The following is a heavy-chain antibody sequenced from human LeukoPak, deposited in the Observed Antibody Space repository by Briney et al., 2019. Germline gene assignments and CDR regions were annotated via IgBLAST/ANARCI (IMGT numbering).Heavy chain of an antibody. J-gene: IGHJ6*02. Sequence: PSETLSLTCTVSGGSISSYYWSWIRQPPGKGLEWIGYIYYSGSTNYNPSLKSRVTISVDTSKNQFSLKLSSVTAADTAVYYCARAGYDFWSGYYMRYGMDVWAKGPRSPSP. CDR3: ARAGYDFWSGYYMRYGMDV. CDR1: GGSISSYY. D-gene: IGHD3-3*01. V-gene: IGHV4-59*01. CDR2: IYYSGST.